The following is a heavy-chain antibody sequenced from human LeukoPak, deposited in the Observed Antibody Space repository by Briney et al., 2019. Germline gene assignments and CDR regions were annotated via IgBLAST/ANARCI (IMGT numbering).Heavy chain of an antibody. D-gene: IGHD6-19*01. V-gene: IGHV1-2*02. CDR2: INPGSGDT. J-gene: IGHJ6*03. CDR3: ARSSTYDSGWFKDYXHFMDV. Sequence: ASVKVSCKASGYTFTDYYLHWVRQAPGQGLEWMGWINPGSGDTNYDVTNSVQKFPGRVTMTTDTSITTAYLELSSLRSEDTAVXYCARSSTYDSGWFKDYXHFMDVW. CDR1: GYTFTDYY.